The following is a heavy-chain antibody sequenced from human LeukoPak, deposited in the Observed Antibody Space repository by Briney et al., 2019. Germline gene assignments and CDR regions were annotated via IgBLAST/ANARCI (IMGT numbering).Heavy chain of an antibody. CDR2: INSDGSST. CDR3: AREVRGSYRTYYFDY. V-gene: IGHV3-74*01. CDR1: GFAFSSYW. Sequence: GGSLRLSCAASGFAFSSYWMHWVRQAPGKGLVWVSRINSDGSSTSYADSVKGRFTISRDNAKNTLYLQMNSLRAEDTAVYYCAREVRGSYRTYYFDYWGQGTLVTVSS. J-gene: IGHJ4*02. D-gene: IGHD1-26*01.